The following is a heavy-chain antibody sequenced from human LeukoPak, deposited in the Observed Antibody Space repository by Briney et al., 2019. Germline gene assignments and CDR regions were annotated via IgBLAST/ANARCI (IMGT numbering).Heavy chain of an antibody. D-gene: IGHD3-10*01. CDR3: ARHRNYYGSGSLRDAYYYYYMDV. Sequence: PSETLSLTCAVYGGSFSGYYWSWIRQPPGKGLEWIGEINHSGGTNYNPSLKSRVTISVDTSKNQFSLKLSSVTAADTAVYYCARHRNYYGSGSLRDAYYYYYMDVWGKGTTVTVSS. J-gene: IGHJ6*03. CDR2: INHSGGT. CDR1: GGSFSGYY. V-gene: IGHV4-34*01.